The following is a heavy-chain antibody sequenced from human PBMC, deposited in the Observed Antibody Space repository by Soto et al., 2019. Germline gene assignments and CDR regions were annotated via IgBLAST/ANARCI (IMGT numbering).Heavy chain of an antibody. CDR3: ASQAGFYYYYGMDV. CDR2: IYYSGST. J-gene: IGHJ6*04. V-gene: IGHV4-39*01. Sequence: PSEPLSLTCTVSGRSISSSSYYWGWIRQPPGKGLEWIGSIYYSGSTYYNPSLKSRVTISVDTSKNQFSLKLSSVTAADTAVYYCASQAGFYYYYGMDVWGKGTTVT. CDR1: GRSISSSSYY. D-gene: IGHD6-19*01.